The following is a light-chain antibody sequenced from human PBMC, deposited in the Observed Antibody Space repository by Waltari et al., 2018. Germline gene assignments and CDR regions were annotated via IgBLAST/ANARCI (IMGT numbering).Light chain of an antibody. CDR3: QTGGHGTWV. V-gene: IGLV4-69*01. Sequence: QLVLTRSPSASASLGASVGPTSTPDSRHSCNISAWHQQQPEKGPRYLMKVNSDGSHSKGDEIPDRFSGSGSGAERYPTISSVQSEDEADYYCQTGGHGTWVFGGGTKLTVL. CDR2: VNSDGSH. CDR1: SRHSCNI. J-gene: IGLJ3*02.